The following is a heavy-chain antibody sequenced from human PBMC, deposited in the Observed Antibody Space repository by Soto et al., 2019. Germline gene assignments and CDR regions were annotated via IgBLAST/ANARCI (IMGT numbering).Heavy chain of an antibody. V-gene: IGHV1-69*08. CDR2: IIPILGIA. D-gene: IGHD6-13*01. J-gene: IGHJ4*02. Sequence: QVQLVQSGAEVKKPGSSVKVSCKASGGTFSSYTISWVRQAPGQGLEWMGRIIPILGIANYAQKFQGRVTINADKATSTAYMELSSLRSEDTAVYYCARDPHGQPERVDYWGQGTLVTVSS. CDR3: ARDPHGQPERVDY. CDR1: GGTFSSYT.